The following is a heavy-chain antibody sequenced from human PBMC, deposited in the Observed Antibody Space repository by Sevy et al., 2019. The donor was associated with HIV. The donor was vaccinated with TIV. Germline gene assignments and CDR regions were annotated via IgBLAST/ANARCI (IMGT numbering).Heavy chain of an antibody. CDR2: YDPEDGET. V-gene: IGHV1-24*01. J-gene: IGHJ3*02. CDR3: ATSPDYYDSSRDAFDI. CDR1: GYSVSDLS. Sequence: ASVKVSCKVSGYSVSDLSIHWVRQAPGKGLEWMGGYDPEDGETIYAHKFQGRVTMTEDTSTDTAYMELSSLRSEDTAVYYCATSPDYYDSSRDAFDIWGQGTMVTVSS. D-gene: IGHD3-22*01.